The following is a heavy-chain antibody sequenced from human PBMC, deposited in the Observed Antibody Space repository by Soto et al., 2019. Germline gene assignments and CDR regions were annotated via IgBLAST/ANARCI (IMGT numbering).Heavy chain of an antibody. D-gene: IGHD2-8*01. J-gene: IGHJ3*02. Sequence: SGTLSLTCAVYSGSFNGYYWGWIRQPPGKGLEWIGEINHSGSTNYNPSLKSRVTISVDTSKNQFSLKLSSVTAADTAVYYCARGDRGTKTDAFDIWGQGTMVTVSS. CDR3: ARGDRGTKTDAFDI. CDR1: SGSFNGYY. CDR2: INHSGST. V-gene: IGHV4-34*01.